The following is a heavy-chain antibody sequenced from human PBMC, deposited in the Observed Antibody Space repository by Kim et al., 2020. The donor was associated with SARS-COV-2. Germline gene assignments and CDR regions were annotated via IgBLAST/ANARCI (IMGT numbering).Heavy chain of an antibody. Sequence: YAGSVKGRFTISRDNSKNTLYLQMNSLRAEDTAVYYCAKDQASSGWAFDYWGQGTLVTVSS. J-gene: IGHJ4*02. D-gene: IGHD6-19*01. CDR3: AKDQASSGWAFDY. V-gene: IGHV3-23*01.